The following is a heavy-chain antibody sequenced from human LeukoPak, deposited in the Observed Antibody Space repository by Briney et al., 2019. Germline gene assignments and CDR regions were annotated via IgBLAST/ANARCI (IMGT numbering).Heavy chain of an antibody. D-gene: IGHD3-9*01. CDR1: GYTFTGHY. V-gene: IGHV1-2*02. CDR3: ARGAYYDISTGYYNFDY. Sequence: SVTVSCKASGYTFTGHYMHWVRQAPGQGLEWTGGINPNSGGTNYEKKFQGRVTMTRDTSIRTAYMELSRLRSDDTAVYYCARGAYYDISTGYYNFDYWGQGTLVTVSS. CDR2: INPNSGGT. J-gene: IGHJ4*02.